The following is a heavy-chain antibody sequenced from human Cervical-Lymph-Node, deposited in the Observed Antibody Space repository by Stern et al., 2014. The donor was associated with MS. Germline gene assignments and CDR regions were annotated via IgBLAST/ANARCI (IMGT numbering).Heavy chain of an antibody. CDR1: GFTFSSYG. CDR3: AKDELATIGDFDY. CDR2: ISYDGSNK. D-gene: IGHD5-24*01. V-gene: IGHV3-30*18. J-gene: IGHJ4*02. Sequence: MQLVESGGGVVQPGRSLRLSCAASGFTFSSYGMHWVRQAPGKGLEWVAHISYDGSNKYYADSVKGRFTISRDNSKYTLNLEMTTLRTEDTAVYYCAKDELATIGDFDYWGQGTLVTVSS.